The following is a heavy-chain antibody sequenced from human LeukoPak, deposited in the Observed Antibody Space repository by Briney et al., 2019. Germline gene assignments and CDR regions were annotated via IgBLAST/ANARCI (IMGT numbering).Heavy chain of an antibody. CDR2: INSDGINT. D-gene: IGHD1-1*01. V-gene: IGHV3-74*01. CDR1: GFTFSNYW. Sequence: GGSLRLSCAASGFTFSNYWMHWVRQAPGKGLVWVSRINSDGINTSYADSVKGRFTISRDNAKNTLNLQMNSLRIEDTALYYCARGGYSWNRGDAFDTWGQGTMVTVSS. CDR3: ARGGYSWNRGDAFDT. J-gene: IGHJ3*02.